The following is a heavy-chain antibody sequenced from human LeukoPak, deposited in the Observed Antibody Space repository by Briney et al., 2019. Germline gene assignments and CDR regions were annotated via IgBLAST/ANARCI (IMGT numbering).Heavy chain of an antibody. V-gene: IGHV4-59*08. CDR2: IYYSGNT. CDR3: ARQGSSGAAIDY. CDR1: GGSISSYY. Sequence: PLETLSLTCTVSGGSISSYYWSWIRQPPGKGLEWIGYIYYSGNTNYNPSLKSRVTISVDTSKNQFSLKLSSVTAADTAVYYCARQGSSGAAIDYWGQGALVTVSS. J-gene: IGHJ4*02. D-gene: IGHD2-15*01.